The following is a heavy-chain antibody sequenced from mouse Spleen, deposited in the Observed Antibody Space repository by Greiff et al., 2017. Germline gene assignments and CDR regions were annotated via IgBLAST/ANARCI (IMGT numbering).Heavy chain of an antibody. CDR2: ILPGSGST. Sequence: KPGHGLEWIGEILPGSGSTNYNEKFKGKATFTADTSSNTAYMQLSSLTTEDSAIYYCARGGVYDGYYPWYFDVWGAGTTVTVSS. D-gene: IGHD2-3*01. CDR3: ARGGVYDGYYPWYFDV. J-gene: IGHJ1*01. V-gene: IGHV1-9*01.